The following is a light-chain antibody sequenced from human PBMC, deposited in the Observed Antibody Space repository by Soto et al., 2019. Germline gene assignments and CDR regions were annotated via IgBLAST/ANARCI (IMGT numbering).Light chain of an antibody. Sequence: EVVLSQSPGTLSFSPGDAATLSCKASQAVTSKFLAWYQQKPGQPPRLLILGASTRATGIADRFSGSGSGTDFTLTISRLEPEDFAVYYCQQYGDSLLTFGGGTKVEI. V-gene: IGKV3-20*01. CDR1: QAVTSKF. J-gene: IGKJ4*01. CDR2: GAS. CDR3: QQYGDSLLT.